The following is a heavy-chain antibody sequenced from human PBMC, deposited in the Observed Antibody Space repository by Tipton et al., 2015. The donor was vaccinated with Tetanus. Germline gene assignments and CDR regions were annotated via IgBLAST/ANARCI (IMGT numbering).Heavy chain of an antibody. J-gene: IGHJ4*02. CDR2: INQSGST. Sequence: PGLVKPSETLSLTCTVSRGSVRGGDFQWSWIRQPPGKGLEWIGEINQSGSTIYNPSLKSRVTIAVDTFKRQFSMTLTSATAADTAVYYCARPSRSNTYGEDYWGQGTLVTVSS. CDR1: RGSVRGGDFQ. D-gene: IGHD5-18*01. CDR3: ARPSRSNTYGEDY. V-gene: IGHV4-61*08.